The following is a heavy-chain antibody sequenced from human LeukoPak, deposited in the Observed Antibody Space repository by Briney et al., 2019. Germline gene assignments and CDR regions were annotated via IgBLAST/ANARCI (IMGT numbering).Heavy chain of an antibody. CDR3: ATGSSIAVAGCFDY. V-gene: IGHV1-24*01. J-gene: IGHJ4*02. Sequence: EASVKVSCKVSGYTLTELSMHWVRQAPGKGLEWMGGFDPKDGETIYAQKFQGRVTMTEDTSTDTAYMELSSLRSEDTAVYYCATGSSIAVAGCFDYWGQGTLVTVSS. D-gene: IGHD6-19*01. CDR1: GYTLTELS. CDR2: FDPKDGET.